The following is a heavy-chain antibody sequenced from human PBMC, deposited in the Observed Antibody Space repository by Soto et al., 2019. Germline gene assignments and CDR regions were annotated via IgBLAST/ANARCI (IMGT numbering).Heavy chain of an antibody. CDR3: ARDSGFGDHTVDL. V-gene: IGHV3-11*06. J-gene: IGHJ5*02. CDR2: INSRSTYT. Sequence: QVQLVESGGGLVKPGGSLRLSCAASRFTFSDYYMTWFRHAPGKGLEWVSYINSRSTYTNYSDSVKGRFTISRDNAKNSLYLQMNSLRAEDTAVYYCARDSGFGDHTVDLWGQGTRVIVSS. CDR1: RFTFSDYY. D-gene: IGHD3-10*01.